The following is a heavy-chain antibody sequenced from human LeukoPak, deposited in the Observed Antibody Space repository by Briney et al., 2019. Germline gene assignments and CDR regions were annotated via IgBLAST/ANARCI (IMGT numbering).Heavy chain of an antibody. CDR1: GYTFTSYV. D-gene: IGHD5-24*01. Sequence: GASVKVSFKASGYTFTSYVISWVRQAPGQGLEWMGWISAHNGNTNYAQKLQGRVTMTTATSTSTAYMELRSLRSDDTAVYYCARVAEGLQFDSDWFDPWGQGTLVTVSS. V-gene: IGHV1-18*01. CDR2: ISAHNGNT. CDR3: ARVAEGLQFDSDWFDP. J-gene: IGHJ5*02.